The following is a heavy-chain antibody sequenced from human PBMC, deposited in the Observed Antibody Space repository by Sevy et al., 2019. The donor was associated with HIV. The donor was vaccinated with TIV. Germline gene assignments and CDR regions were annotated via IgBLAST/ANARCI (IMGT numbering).Heavy chain of an antibody. V-gene: IGHV3-48*02. Sequence: GGSLRLSCAASGFTFSSYSMNWVRQAPGKGLEWVSYISSSSSTIYYADSVKGRFTISRDNAKNSLYLQMNSLRDEDTAVYYCASVHPDEHYFDYWGQGPLVTVSS. CDR2: ISSSSSTI. J-gene: IGHJ4*02. CDR1: GFTFSSYS. D-gene: IGHD6-6*01. CDR3: ASVHPDEHYFDY.